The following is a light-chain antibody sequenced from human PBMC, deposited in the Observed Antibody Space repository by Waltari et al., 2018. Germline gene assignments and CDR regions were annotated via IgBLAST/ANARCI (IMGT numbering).Light chain of an antibody. CDR1: SSNLGAPYA. CDR3: QTYDNSLSGWV. J-gene: IGLJ3*02. V-gene: IGLV1-40*01. CDR2: SST. Sequence: QSVLTQPPSVSGAPGQGVTIPCAGNSSNLGAPYAVRGSRHLPGTAPKLLIYSSTNRPSGVPDRFSGSKSDTSASLAITGLQAEDEADYYCQTYDNSLSGWVFGGGTKLTVL.